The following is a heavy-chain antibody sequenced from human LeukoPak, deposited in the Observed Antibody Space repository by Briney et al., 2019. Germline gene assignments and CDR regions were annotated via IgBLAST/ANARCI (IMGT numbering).Heavy chain of an antibody. J-gene: IGHJ4*02. V-gene: IGHV1-69*13. Sequence: GASVKVSCKASGGTFSSYAISWVRQAPGQGLEWMGGIIPIFGTANYAQKFQGRVTITADESTSTAYMELSSLRSEDTAVYYCANIAVAGSFDYWGLGTLVTVSS. D-gene: IGHD6-19*01. CDR1: GGTFSSYA. CDR2: IIPIFGTA. CDR3: ANIAVAGSFDY.